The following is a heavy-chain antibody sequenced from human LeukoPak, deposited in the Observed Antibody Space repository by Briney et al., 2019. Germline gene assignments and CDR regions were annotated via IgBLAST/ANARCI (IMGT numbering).Heavy chain of an antibody. D-gene: IGHD2-2*01. CDR3: ARGYCSSTSCYGGPDAFDI. CDR2: IYYSGST. V-gene: IGHV4-61*01. Sequence: SETLSLTCAVSGYSISSSYYWSWIRQPPGKGLEWIGYIYYSGSTNYNPSLKSRVTISVDTSKNQFSLKLSSVTAADTAVYYCARGYCSSTSCYGGPDAFDIWGQGTMVTVSS. J-gene: IGHJ3*02. CDR1: GYSISSSYY.